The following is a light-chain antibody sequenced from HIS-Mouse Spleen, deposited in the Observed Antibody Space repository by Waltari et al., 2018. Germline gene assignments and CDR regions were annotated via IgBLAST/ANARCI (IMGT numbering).Light chain of an antibody. CDR1: SSDVGSYNL. Sequence: ITISCTGTSSDVGSYNLVSWYQQHPGKAPKLMIYEGSKRPSGVSNRFSGSKSGNTASLTISGLQAEDEADYYCCSYAGSSTFLYVFGTGTKFTVL. V-gene: IGLV2-23*03. CDR3: CSYAGSSTFLYV. J-gene: IGLJ1*01. CDR2: EGS.